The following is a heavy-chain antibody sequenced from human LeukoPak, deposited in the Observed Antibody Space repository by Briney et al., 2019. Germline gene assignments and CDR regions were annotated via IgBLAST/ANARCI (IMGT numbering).Heavy chain of an antibody. CDR1: GFTFSTSA. CDR3: AKVSESNYDILTGYYTPYYFDY. J-gene: IGHJ4*02. CDR2: ISDSGGST. V-gene: IGHV3-23*01. Sequence: GALRLSCAASGFTFSTSAMSWVRQAPGKGLEWVSGISDSGGSTFYADSVKGRFTISRDNSKNILYLQMNSPRADDTAVYYCAKVSESNYDILTGYYTPYYFDYWGQGTLVTVSS. D-gene: IGHD3-9*01.